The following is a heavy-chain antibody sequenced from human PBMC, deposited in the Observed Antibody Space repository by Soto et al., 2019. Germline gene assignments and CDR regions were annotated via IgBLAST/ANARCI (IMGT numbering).Heavy chain of an antibody. CDR1: GFTFSNFA. CDR3: ARGSWGRPIDK. V-gene: IGHV3-30*09. CDR2: ISSDGSNK. Sequence: QVQLVESGGGVVQPGKSLRLSCAASGFTFSNFAVHWVRQAPGKGLEWVAVISSDGSNKYYADSVKGRFAMSRDNSQDTVNLQMYRLGADDTAVYFCARGSWGRPIDKWGHGTLVTVSS. D-gene: IGHD3-16*01. J-gene: IGHJ4*01.